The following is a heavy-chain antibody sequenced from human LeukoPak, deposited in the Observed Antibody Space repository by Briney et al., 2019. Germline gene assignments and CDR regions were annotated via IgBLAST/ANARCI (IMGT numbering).Heavy chain of an antibody. J-gene: IGHJ3*02. CDR1: GYSFTSYW. V-gene: IGHV5-51*01. Sequence: RGESLKISCKGSGYSFTSYWIGWVRQMPGKGLEWMGIIYPGDSDTRYSPSFQGQVTISADKSTSTAYMQWSRLKASDTAMYNCARPQWELLQDDAFDIWGQGTMVTVSS. D-gene: IGHD1-26*01. CDR2: IYPGDSDT. CDR3: ARPQWELLQDDAFDI.